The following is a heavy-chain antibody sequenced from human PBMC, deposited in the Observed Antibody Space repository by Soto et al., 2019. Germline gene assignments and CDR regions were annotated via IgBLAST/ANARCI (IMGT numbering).Heavy chain of an antibody. V-gene: IGHV1-3*05. CDR2: INAGHGNT. J-gene: IGHJ5*02. Sequence: QVQLVQSGAEEKKPGASVKVSCKASGYTFTSYAMHWVRQAPGQRLEWMGWINAGHGNTKYSQKFQGRVTITRDTSASTAYMELSSLRSEDTAVYYCARLNSFDYRGSWFDPWGQGTLVTVSS. CDR1: GYTFTSYA. CDR3: ARLNSFDYRGSWFDP. D-gene: IGHD4-4*01.